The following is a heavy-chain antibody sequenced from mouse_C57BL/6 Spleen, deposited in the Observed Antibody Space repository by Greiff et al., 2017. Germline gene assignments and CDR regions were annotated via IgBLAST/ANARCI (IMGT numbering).Heavy chain of an antibody. J-gene: IGHJ3*01. CDR3: TRDYGSSSWFAY. CDR1: GFTFSSYA. CDR2: ISSGGDYI. Sequence: EVKLVESGEGLVKPGGSLKLSCAASGFTFSSYAMSWVRQTPEKRLEWVAYISSGGDYIYYADTVKGRFTISRDNARNTLYLQMSSLQSEDTAMYYCTRDYGSSSWFAYWGQGTLVTVSA. V-gene: IGHV5-9-1*02. D-gene: IGHD1-1*01.